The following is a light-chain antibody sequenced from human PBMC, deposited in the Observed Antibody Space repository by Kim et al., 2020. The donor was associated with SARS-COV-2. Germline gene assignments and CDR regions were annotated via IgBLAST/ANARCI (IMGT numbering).Light chain of an antibody. V-gene: IGLV3-21*02. CDR3: QVWDDSSDQVV. CDR1: NIGRKS. CDR2: DDT. J-gene: IGLJ2*01. Sequence: SYELTQPPSVSVAPGQTARISCGGDNIGRKSAHWYQQKPGQAPVLVVHDDTDRPSGVPERFAGSNSGNTATLTITRAEAGDEADYYCQVWDDSSDQVVFGGGTQLTVL.